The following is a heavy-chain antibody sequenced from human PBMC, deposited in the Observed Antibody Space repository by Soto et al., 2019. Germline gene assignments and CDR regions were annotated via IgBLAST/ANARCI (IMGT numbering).Heavy chain of an antibody. Sequence: QVQLVQSGAEVKKPGASVKVSCKASGYTFTDYYMHWVRQAPGQGLEWMGIINPSGGSTSFAQKFQGRVTMRKDTSTSTVYMELSSLRSGDTAVYYCARGMLDSYYYYGMDVWGQGTTVTVSS. D-gene: IGHD2-8*01. CDR3: ARGMLDSYYYYGMDV. CDR2: INPSGGST. J-gene: IGHJ6*02. CDR1: GYTFTDYY. V-gene: IGHV1-46*01.